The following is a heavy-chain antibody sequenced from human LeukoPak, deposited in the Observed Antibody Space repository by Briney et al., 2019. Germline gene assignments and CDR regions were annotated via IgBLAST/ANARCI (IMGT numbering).Heavy chain of an antibody. CDR2: IRYDGSNK. V-gene: IGHV3-30*02. D-gene: IGHD1-26*01. CDR3: AKDRRVGALPYYFDY. J-gene: IGHJ4*02. CDR1: GFTFSSYG. Sequence: GGSLRLSCAASGFTFSSYGMHWVRQAPGKGLEWVAFIRYDGSNKYYADSVKGRFTISRDNSKSTLYLQMNSLGAEDTAVYYCAKDRRVGALPYYFDYWGQGTLVTVSS.